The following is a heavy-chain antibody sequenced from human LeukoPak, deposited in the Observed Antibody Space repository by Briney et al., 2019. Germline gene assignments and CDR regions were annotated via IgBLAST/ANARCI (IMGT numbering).Heavy chain of an antibody. CDR1: GFAFHNYA. Sequence: GRSLRLSCVGSGFAFHNYAMHWVRRPPGKGLEWVSAINWNSDTKAYADSVKGRFTISRDRARNSLYLQMDSLRPEDTALYYCAKNTGGNGAYFYAMDVWGQGTSVTVSS. CDR2: INWNSDTK. D-gene: IGHD4-23*01. J-gene: IGHJ6*02. CDR3: AKNTGGNGAYFYAMDV. V-gene: IGHV3-9*01.